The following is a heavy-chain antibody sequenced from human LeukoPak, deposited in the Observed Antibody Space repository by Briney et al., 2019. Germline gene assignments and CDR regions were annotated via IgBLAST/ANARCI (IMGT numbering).Heavy chain of an antibody. V-gene: IGHV3-48*02. CDR2: ISSSSSTI. Sequence: QAGGSLRLSCAASGFTFSSYSMNWVRQAPGKGLEWVSYISSSSSTIYYADSVKGRFTISRDNAKNSLYLQMNSLRDEDTAVYYCAKPRIPVAGTDLDFWGQGTLVTVSS. D-gene: IGHD6-19*01. J-gene: IGHJ4*02. CDR1: GFTFSSYS. CDR3: AKPRIPVAGTDLDF.